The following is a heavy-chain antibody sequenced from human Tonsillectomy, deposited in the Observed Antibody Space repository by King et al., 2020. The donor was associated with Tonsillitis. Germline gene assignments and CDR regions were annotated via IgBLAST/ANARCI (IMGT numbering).Heavy chain of an antibody. CDR3: VRALNGDNDD. CDR2: LNGDGGVI. V-gene: IGHV3-74*01. D-gene: IGHD4-17*01. CDR1: GFPFSSSW. J-gene: IGHJ4*02. Sequence: DVQLVESGGGLVQPGESLRLSCAASGFPFSSSWMHWVRQAPGKGLVWVSRLNGDGGVITYADSVKGRFTVSRDNAQSTLYLQMNSLRAEDTALYYCVRALNGDNDDGGQGTLVTVSS.